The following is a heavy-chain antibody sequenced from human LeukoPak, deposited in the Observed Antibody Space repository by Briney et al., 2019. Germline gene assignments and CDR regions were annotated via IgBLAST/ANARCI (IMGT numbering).Heavy chain of an antibody. CDR2: IYTSGST. Sequence: SEPLSLTCTVSGGSISSYYWSWIRQPAGKGLEWIGRIYTSGSTNYNPSLKSRVAMSVDTSKNQFSLKLSSVTAADTAVYYCAREHYGDYVGGSAFDIWGQGTMVTVSS. CDR1: GGSISSYY. D-gene: IGHD4-17*01. V-gene: IGHV4-4*07. J-gene: IGHJ3*02. CDR3: AREHYGDYVGGSAFDI.